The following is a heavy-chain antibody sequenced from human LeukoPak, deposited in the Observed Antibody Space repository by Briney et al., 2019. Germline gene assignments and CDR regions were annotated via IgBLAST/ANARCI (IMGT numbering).Heavy chain of an antibody. V-gene: IGHV3-23*01. CDR1: GFTLSSYA. J-gene: IGHJ4*02. CDR2: ITGSGGST. Sequence: PGGSLRLSCAASGFTLSSYAMSWVRQAPGKGLEWVSAITGSGGSTYYADSVKGRFTISRDNSNNTLYLQMNSLRAEDTAVYFCAKYAVGQWLVDYWGQGTLVTVSS. D-gene: IGHD6-19*01. CDR3: AKYAVGQWLVDY.